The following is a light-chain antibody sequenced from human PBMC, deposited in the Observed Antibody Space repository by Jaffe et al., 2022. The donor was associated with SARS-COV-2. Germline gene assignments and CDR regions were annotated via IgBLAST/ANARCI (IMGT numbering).Light chain of an antibody. V-gene: IGLV2-14*01. J-gene: IGLJ3*02. CDR3: SSYTRSSAVV. Sequence: QSALTQPASVSGSPGQSITISCTGTSSDIGGYDYVSWYQQYPGKAPKLMIYDVNIRPSGVSSRFSGSKSGNTASLTISGLQAEDEAHYHCSSYTRSSAVVFGGGTKLTVL. CDR2: DVN. CDR1: SSDIGGYDY.